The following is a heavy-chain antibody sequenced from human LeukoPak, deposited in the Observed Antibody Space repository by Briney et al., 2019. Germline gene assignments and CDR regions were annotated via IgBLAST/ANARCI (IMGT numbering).Heavy chain of an antibody. V-gene: IGHV4-59*01. J-gene: IGHJ4*02. Sequence: SETLSLTCTVSGGSISSYFYSWIRQPPGKGLEWIGYIYYSGSTNYNPSLKSRVTISVDTSKKQFSLKLRSVTAADTAVYYCARVSGYDWESFYDYWGQGTLVTVSS. CDR2: IYYSGST. CDR3: ARVSGYDWESFYDY. D-gene: IGHD5-12*01. CDR1: GGSISSYF.